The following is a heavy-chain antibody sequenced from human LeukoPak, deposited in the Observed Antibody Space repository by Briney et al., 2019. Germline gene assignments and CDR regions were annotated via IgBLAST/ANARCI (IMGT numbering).Heavy chain of an antibody. CDR1: GGSFSGYY. D-gene: IGHD2-15*01. V-gene: IGHV4-34*01. CDR2: INHSGST. CDR3: ARGPLLSYRYCSGGSCYLYY. Sequence: SETLSLTCAVYGGSFSGYYWSWIRQPPGKGLEWIGEINHSGSTNYNPSLKSRVTISVDTSKNQFSLKVNSVTAADTAVYYCARGPLLSYRYCSGGSCYLYYWGQGTLVTVSS. J-gene: IGHJ4*02.